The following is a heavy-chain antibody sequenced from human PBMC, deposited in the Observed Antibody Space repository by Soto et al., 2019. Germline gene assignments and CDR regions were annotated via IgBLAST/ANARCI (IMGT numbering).Heavy chain of an antibody. V-gene: IGHV3-15*01. CDR1: GFTFSNAW. CDR3: TTDPSSSWYPWSDNYYYYYGMDV. Sequence: KPGGSLRLSCAASGFTFSNAWMSWVRQAPGKGLEWVGRIKSKTDGGTTDYAAPVKGRFTISRDDSKNTLYLQMNSLKTEDTAVYYCTTDPSSSWYPWSDNYYYYYGMDVWGQGTTVTVSS. D-gene: IGHD6-13*01. CDR2: IKSKTDGGTT. J-gene: IGHJ6*02.